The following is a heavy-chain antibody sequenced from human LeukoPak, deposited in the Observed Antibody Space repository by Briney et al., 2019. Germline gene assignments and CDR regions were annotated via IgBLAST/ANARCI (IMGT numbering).Heavy chain of an antibody. CDR1: GYTFADNF. CDR3: VQFELDY. J-gene: IGHJ4*02. V-gene: IGHV1-2*02. D-gene: IGHD1-7*01. CDR2: INPNSGGT. Sequence: ASVKVSCKASGYTFADNFMHWVRQAPGQGLEWMGWINPNSGGTSYAQKFQGRVTMTRDTSISTAYMDLSRLRSDDTAVYYCVQFELDYWGQGTLVTVSS.